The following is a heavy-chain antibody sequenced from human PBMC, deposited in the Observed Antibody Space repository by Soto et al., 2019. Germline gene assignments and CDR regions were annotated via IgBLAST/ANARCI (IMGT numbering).Heavy chain of an antibody. D-gene: IGHD3-22*01. J-gene: IGHJ4*02. CDR1: DGTIRDVGYC. CDR3: ARGGVDYYDSSGYYFSPYYFDY. CDR2: IYHSGST. V-gene: IGHV4-30-2*01. Sequence: LSLTKAVLDGTIRDVGYCRSFIRQPPGKGLEWIGYIYHSGSTYYNPSLKSRVTISVDRSKNQFSLKLSSVTAADTAVYYCARGGVDYYDSSGYYFSPYYFDYWGQGTLVTVSS.